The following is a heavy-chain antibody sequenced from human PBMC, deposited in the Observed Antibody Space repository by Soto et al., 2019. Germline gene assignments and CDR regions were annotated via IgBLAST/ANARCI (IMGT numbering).Heavy chain of an antibody. D-gene: IGHD4-17*01. CDR1: GFTFSSYA. Sequence: EVQLLESGGGLVQPGGSLRLSCAASGFTFSSYAMSWVRQAPGKGLEWVSAISGSGGSTYYADSVKGRFTISRDNSKNALYLQMNSLRAEDTAVYYCGKDIAVTKTYYYYYMDVWGKGTTVTVS. CDR2: ISGSGGST. J-gene: IGHJ6*03. V-gene: IGHV3-23*01. CDR3: GKDIAVTKTYYYYYMDV.